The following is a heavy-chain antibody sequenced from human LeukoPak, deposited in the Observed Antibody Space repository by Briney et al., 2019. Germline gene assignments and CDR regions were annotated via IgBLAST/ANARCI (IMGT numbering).Heavy chain of an antibody. Sequence: GGSLRLSCAASGFTFSSYAMSWVRQAPGKGLEWVSAISGSGGSTYYADSVKGRFTISRDNSKNTLYLQRNSLRAEDTAVYYCACYSSGWYRSGYDYWGQGTLVTVSS. V-gene: IGHV3-23*01. D-gene: IGHD6-19*01. CDR1: GFTFSSYA. CDR3: ACYSSGWYRSGYDY. CDR2: ISGSGGST. J-gene: IGHJ4*02.